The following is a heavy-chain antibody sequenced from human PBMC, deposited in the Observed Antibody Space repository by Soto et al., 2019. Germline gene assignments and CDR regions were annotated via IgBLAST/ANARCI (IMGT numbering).Heavy chain of an antibody. CDR1: GFTFSSYW. J-gene: IGHJ5*02. CDR3: AREPTLGTCIAARRTSWFDP. V-gene: IGHV3-7*01. D-gene: IGHD6-6*01. Sequence: GGSLRLSCAASGFTFSSYWMSWVRQAPGKGLEWVANIKQDGSEKYYVDSVKGRFTISRDNAKNSLYLQMNSLRAEDPAVNYCAREPTLGTCIAARRTSWFDPWGQGTLVTVSS. CDR2: IKQDGSEK.